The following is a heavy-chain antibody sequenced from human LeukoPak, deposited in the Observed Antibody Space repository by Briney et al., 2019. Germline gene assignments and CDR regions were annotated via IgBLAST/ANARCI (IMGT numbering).Heavy chain of an antibody. CDR1: GYTLSDYY. V-gene: IGHV1-2*02. CDR2: INPNGGGT. CDR3: ARDEYIHGDLTNFDS. J-gene: IGHJ4*02. D-gene: IGHD4-17*01. Sequence: GASVKVSCKAYGYTLSDYYMHWVRQAPGQGLEWMGWINPNGGGTNYAQKFQGRVTITADKSTNTAYMELSSLRSEDTAVYYCARDEYIHGDLTNFDSWGQGTLVIVSS.